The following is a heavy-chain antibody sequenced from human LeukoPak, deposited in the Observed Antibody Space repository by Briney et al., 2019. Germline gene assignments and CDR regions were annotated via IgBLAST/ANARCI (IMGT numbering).Heavy chain of an antibody. J-gene: IGHJ6*03. CDR1: GGTFSSYA. V-gene: IGHV1-69*05. CDR3: ARHRPGGSPWPPDYYYYMDV. D-gene: IGHD3-16*01. CDR2: IIPIFGTA. Sequence: GSSVKVSCKSSGGTFSSYAISWVRQAPGQGLEWMGRIIPIFGTANYAQKFQGRVTITTDESTSTAYMELSSLRSEDTAVYYCARHRPGGSPWPPDYYYYMDVWGKGTTVTVCS.